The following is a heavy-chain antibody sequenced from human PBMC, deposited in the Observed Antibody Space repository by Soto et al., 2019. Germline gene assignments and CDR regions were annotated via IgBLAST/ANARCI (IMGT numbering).Heavy chain of an antibody. CDR3: ARSPPGTVTSNDAFDI. CDR2: IYSGGST. V-gene: IGHV3-66*01. D-gene: IGHD4-17*01. Sequence: GGSLRLSCAASGFTVSSNYMSWVRQAPGKGLEWVSVIYSGGSTYYADSVKGRFTISRDNSKNTLYLQMNSLRAEDTAVYYCARSPPGTVTSNDAFDIWGQGTMVTVSS. CDR1: GFTVSSNY. J-gene: IGHJ3*02.